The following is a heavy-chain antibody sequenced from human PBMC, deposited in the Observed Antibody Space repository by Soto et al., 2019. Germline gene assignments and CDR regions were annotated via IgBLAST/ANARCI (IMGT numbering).Heavy chain of an antibody. CDR2: IFYSGST. V-gene: IGHV4-59*01. D-gene: IGHD3-10*02. J-gene: IGHJ5*01. CDR3: ASMIGDPVLSFDS. CDR1: GGSISSYY. Sequence: QVQLQESGPGLVKPSETLSLTCTVSGGSISSYYWSWIRQPPGKGLEWIGFIFYSGSTSYNPSLTSRVTISIDKSEYQFSLKLNSVTAADTAVYYCASMIGDPVLSFDSWGQGTLVAVSS.